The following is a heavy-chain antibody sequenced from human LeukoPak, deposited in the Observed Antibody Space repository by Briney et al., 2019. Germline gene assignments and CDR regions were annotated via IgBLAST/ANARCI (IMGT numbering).Heavy chain of an antibody. CDR1: GYSISSGYY. J-gene: IGHJ4*02. Sequence: SETLSLTWAVSGYSISSGYYWGWIRQPPGKGLEWIGSIYHSGSTYYNPSLESRVTLSVDTSKNQFSLRLSSVTATDTAVYYCARQGSYYRFDYWGQGTLVTVSS. CDR2: IYHSGST. CDR3: ARQGSYYRFDY. V-gene: IGHV4-38-2*01. D-gene: IGHD1-26*01.